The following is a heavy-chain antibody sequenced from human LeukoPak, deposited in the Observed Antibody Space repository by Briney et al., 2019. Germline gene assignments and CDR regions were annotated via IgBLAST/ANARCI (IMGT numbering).Heavy chain of an antibody. CDR2: IYYSGST. Sequence: SQTLSLTCTVSGGSISRDNFYWSWIRQPPGKGLEWIRYIYYSGSTYYNPSLKSRITISVNTSKNQFSLKVSSVTAADTAVYFCVREYSSSWSYFFDYWGQGTLVTVSS. D-gene: IGHD6-13*01. CDR1: GGSISRDNFY. V-gene: IGHV4-30-4*01. CDR3: VREYSSSWSYFFDY. J-gene: IGHJ4*02.